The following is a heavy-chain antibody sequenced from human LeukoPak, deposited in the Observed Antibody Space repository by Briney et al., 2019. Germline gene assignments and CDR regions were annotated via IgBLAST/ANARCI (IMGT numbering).Heavy chain of an antibody. D-gene: IGHD1-1*01. CDR2: ISAYNGNT. V-gene: IGHV1-18*01. CDR1: GYTFTSYG. Sequence: ASVKVSCKASGYTFTSYGISWVRQAPGQGLEWMGWISAYNGNTNYAQKLQGRVTMTTDTSTSTAYMELRSLRSDDTAVYYCARAGSQDWNDDGIDPWGQGTLVTVSS. J-gene: IGHJ5*02. CDR3: ARAGSQDWNDDGIDP.